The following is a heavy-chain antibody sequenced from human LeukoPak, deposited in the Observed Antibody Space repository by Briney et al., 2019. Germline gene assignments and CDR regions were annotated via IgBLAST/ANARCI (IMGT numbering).Heavy chain of an antibody. CDR3: AVVVVPAAIPGYYFDY. V-gene: IGHV1-2*02. Sequence: ASVKVSCKASGYTFTGYYMHWVRQATGQGLEWMGWINPNSGGTNYAQKFQGRATMTRDTSISTAYMELSRLRSDDTAVYYCAVVVVPAAIPGYYFDYWGQGTLVTVSS. D-gene: IGHD2-2*02. CDR2: INPNSGGT. J-gene: IGHJ4*02. CDR1: GYTFTGYY.